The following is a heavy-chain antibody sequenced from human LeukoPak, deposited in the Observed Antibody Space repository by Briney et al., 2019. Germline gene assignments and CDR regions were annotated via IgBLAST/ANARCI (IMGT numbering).Heavy chain of an antibody. J-gene: IGHJ4*02. V-gene: IGHV4-59*12. D-gene: IGHD1-1*01. CDR3: ARDRGTWNDDGFDY. CDR1: GDSISTYQ. CDR2: VYYSGSA. Sequence: PSETLSLTCTVSGDSISTYQWSWIRQPPGKELEWIGNVYYSGSANYNPSLKSRVTMSVDTSKNQFSLKLSSVTAADTAVYYCARDRGTWNDDGFDYWGQGTLVTVSS.